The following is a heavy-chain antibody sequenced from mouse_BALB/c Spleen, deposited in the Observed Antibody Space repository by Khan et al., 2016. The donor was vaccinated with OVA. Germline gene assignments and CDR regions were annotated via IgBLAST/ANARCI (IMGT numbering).Heavy chain of an antibody. Sequence: QVQLQQSGAELARPGASVSMSCKVSGYTFTTYTIHWVKQRPGQGLEWIGYIIPSSDYTNYNQNFKDQATFTAAKYSRTAYMTHSSLTSEDSAVYYCARKGAYYRADGCFAYWGQGTLVTVSA. CDR2: IIPSSDYT. CDR1: GYTFTTYT. D-gene: IGHD2-14*01. CDR3: ARKGAYYRADGCFAY. J-gene: IGHJ3*01. V-gene: IGHV1-4*01.